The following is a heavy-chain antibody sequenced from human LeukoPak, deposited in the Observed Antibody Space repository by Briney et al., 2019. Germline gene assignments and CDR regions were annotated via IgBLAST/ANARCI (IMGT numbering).Heavy chain of an antibody. V-gene: IGHV3-23*01. CDR1: GFTFSSYG. CDR2: ISGSGGST. D-gene: IGHD3-22*01. CDR3: ARRAGDYSHPYDY. J-gene: IGHJ4*02. Sequence: GGSLRLSCAASGFTFSSYGMSWVRQAPGKGLEWVSAISGSGGSTYYADSVKGRSTISRDNSKNTVHLQMNSLRAEDTAMYYCARRAGDYSHPYDYWGQGTLVTVSS.